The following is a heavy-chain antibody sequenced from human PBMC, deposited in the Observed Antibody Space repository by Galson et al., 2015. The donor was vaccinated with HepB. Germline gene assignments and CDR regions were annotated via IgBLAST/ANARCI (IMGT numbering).Heavy chain of an antibody. CDR2: IYSGGAT. J-gene: IGHJ4*02. D-gene: IGHD6-19*01. CDR1: GFTVSNTY. CDR3: AKDPYLYSALAGTMAGFDY. Sequence: SLRLSCAASGFTVSNTYMNWVRQAPGKGLEWVPVIYSGGATYYADSVKGRFTISRDNSKNTLYLQMNSPRAEDTALYYCAKDPYLYSALAGTMAGFDYWGQGTLVTVAS. V-gene: IGHV3-66*02.